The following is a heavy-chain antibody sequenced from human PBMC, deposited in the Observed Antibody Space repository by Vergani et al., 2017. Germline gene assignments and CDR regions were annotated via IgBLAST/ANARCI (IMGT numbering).Heavy chain of an antibody. Sequence: EVQLVESGGGLVQPGGSRRLSCAASGFTFSSYSMNWVRQAPGKGLEWVSYISSSSSTIYYADSVKGRFTISRDNAKNPLYLQMNSLRAEDTAVYYCARGYDSSGYWYYYYYGMDVWGQGTTVTVSS. D-gene: IGHD3-22*01. CDR3: ARGYDSSGYWYYYYYGMDV. CDR1: GFTFSSYS. CDR2: ISSSSSTI. V-gene: IGHV3-48*01. J-gene: IGHJ6*02.